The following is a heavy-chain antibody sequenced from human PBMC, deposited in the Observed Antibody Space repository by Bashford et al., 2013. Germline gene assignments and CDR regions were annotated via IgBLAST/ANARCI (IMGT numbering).Heavy chain of an antibody. V-gene: IGHV5-51*01. CDR3: ASAYYDFWSGYGDDAFDI. J-gene: IGHJ3*02. D-gene: IGHD3-3*01. CDR2: IYPGDSDT. Sequence: VXQMPGKDLEWMGIIYPGDSDTRYSPSFQGQVTISADKSISTAYLQWSSLKASDTAMYYCASAYYDFWSGYGDDAFDIWGQGTMVTVSS.